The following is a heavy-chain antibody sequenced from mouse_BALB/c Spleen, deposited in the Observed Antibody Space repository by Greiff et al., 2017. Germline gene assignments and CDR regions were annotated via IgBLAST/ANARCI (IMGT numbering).Heavy chain of an antibody. V-gene: IGHV1-18*01. CDR3: AREGARATFAD. Sequence: VQLKQSGPELVKPGASVKIPCKASGYTFTDYNMDWVKQSHGKSLEWIGDINPNNGGTIYNQKFKGKATLTVDKSSSTAYMELRSLTSEDTAVYYCAREGARATFADWGQGTLVTVSA. CDR1: GYTFTDYN. CDR2: INPNNGGT. J-gene: IGHJ3*01. D-gene: IGHD3-1*01.